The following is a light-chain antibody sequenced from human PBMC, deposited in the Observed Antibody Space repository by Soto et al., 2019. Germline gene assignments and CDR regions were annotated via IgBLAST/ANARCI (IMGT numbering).Light chain of an antibody. CDR3: QQYNAYPWT. J-gene: IGKJ1*01. Sequence: IQLTQSPSSLSASVVDRVTITCRASQSISSWLAWYQQKPGKAPKLLIYKASSLESGVPSRFSDSGSGTEFSLTISSLQPEDFATYYCQQYNAYPWTFGQGTKVDIK. CDR1: QSISSW. V-gene: IGKV1-5*03. CDR2: KAS.